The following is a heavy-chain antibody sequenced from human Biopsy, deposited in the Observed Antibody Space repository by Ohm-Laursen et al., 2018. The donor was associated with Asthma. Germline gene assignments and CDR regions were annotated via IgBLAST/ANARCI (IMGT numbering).Heavy chain of an antibody. CDR2: VNTGNGDT. CDR3: ARTYYDFLTGQVKDVFGV. J-gene: IGHJ3*01. D-gene: IGHD3-9*01. CDR1: GYNFISFA. Sequence: ASSVKVSCNPSGYNFISFAIHWVRQAPGQRLEWMGWVNTGNGDTKYSQKFQGRVTITRDTSASTAYMELRSLRSEDTATYYCARTYYDFLTGQVKDVFGVWGQGTMVTVSS. V-gene: IGHV1-3*04.